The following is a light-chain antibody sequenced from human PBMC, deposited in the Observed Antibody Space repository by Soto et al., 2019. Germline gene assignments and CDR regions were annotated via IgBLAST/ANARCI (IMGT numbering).Light chain of an antibody. CDR2: SES. V-gene: IGKV1-6*01. J-gene: IGKJ1*01. CDR3: LQHDSYPWT. CDR1: QDIKDE. Sequence: AIQMTQSPSSLSAFVGDSVTITCRASQDIKDEVGWYQQKPGKAPRLLIFSESSLQSGVPSRFRGSGTGTDFTPTISGLQAADFATYYCLQHDSYPWTFGQGTQVEIK.